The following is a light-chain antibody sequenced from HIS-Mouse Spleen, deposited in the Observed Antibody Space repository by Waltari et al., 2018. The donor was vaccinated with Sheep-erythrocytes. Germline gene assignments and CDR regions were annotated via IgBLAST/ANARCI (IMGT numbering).Light chain of an antibody. V-gene: IGLV3-1*01. Sequence: SYELTQPPSVSVSPGQTASITCSGHKLGDKYACWYQQKPGQSPVLVIYQESKRPSGIPERFSGSNSGNTATLTISGTQAMDEADYYCQAWDSSTAVFGGGTKLTVL. CDR1: KLGDKY. CDR3: QAWDSSTAV. CDR2: QES. J-gene: IGLJ2*01.